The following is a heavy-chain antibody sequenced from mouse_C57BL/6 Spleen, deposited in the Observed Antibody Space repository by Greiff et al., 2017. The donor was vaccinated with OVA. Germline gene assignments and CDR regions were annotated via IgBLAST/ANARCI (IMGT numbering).Heavy chain of an antibody. D-gene: IGHD1-1*01. CDR2: IDPSDSYT. CDR1: GYTFTSYW. CDR3: ARGYYYGSSPCAMDY. V-gene: IGHV1-59*01. Sequence: QVQLQQPGAELVRPGTSVKLSCKASGYTFTSYWMHWVKQRPGQGLEWIGVIDPSDSYTNYNQKFKGKATLTVATSSSTAYMQLSSLTSEDSAVYYCARGYYYGSSPCAMDYWGQGTSVTVSS. J-gene: IGHJ4*01.